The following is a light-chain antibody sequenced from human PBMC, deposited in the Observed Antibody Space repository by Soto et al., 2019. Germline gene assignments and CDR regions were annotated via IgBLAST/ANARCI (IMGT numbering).Light chain of an antibody. CDR1: FSDVGSYNL. J-gene: IGLJ1*01. V-gene: IGLV2-23*01. CDR2: EGT. Sequence: QSALTQPASVSGSPGQSITISCTGTFSDVGSYNLVSWYQHHPGKAPKLIIYEGTNRPSGVSHRFSGSKSGNTASLTISGLQAEDEADYFCCSYAGNNIYVFGTETKLTVL. CDR3: CSYAGNNIYV.